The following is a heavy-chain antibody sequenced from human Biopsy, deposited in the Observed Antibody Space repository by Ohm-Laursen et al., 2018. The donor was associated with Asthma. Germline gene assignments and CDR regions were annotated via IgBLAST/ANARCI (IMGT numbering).Heavy chain of an antibody. V-gene: IGHV1-69*10. J-gene: IGHJ6*02. CDR3: ARRYSGSDRIVYYYSGLEV. CDR1: GDSFSNYA. Sequence: ASVTVSCKASGDSFSNYAISWVRQAPGQGLEWLGGLIPVLGTPDHARMFEGRVTITADKSTSTAYMELSRLSSEDTAVYYRARRYSGSDRIVYYYSGLEVWGQGTTVTVSS. CDR2: LIPVLGTP. D-gene: IGHD5-12*01.